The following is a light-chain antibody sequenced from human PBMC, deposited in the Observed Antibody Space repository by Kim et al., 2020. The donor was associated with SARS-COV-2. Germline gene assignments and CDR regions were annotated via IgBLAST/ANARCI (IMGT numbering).Light chain of an antibody. V-gene: IGLV2-14*03. J-gene: IGLJ2*01. CDR1: SSDVGGYNF. CDR2: DVS. CDR3: CSYTASSTLV. Sequence: QSALTQPASVSGSPGQSITISCTGTSSDVGGYNFVSWYQQHPGKAPKLMIYDVSYRPSGVSNRFSGSKSDNTASLTISGLQAEDEADYYCCSYTASSTLVFGGGTQLTVL.